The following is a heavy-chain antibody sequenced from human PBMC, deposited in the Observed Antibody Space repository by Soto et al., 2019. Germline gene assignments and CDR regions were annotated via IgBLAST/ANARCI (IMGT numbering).Heavy chain of an antibody. CDR3: AIPKRWLQWTFDY. D-gene: IGHD5-12*01. Sequence: GESLKISCKGSGYSFTSYWISWVRQMPGKGLEWMGRIDPSDSYTNYSPSFQGHVTISADKSISTAYLQWSSLKASDTAMYYCAIPKRWLQWTFDYWGQGTLVTVSS. CDR1: GYSFTSYW. CDR2: IDPSDSYT. J-gene: IGHJ4*02. V-gene: IGHV5-10-1*01.